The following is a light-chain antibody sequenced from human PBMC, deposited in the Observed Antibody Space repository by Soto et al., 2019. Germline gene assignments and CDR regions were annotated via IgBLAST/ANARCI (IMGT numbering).Light chain of an antibody. CDR2: TNN. CDR1: NSNIGSNY. Sequence: QSVLTQPPSASGTPGQRVTISCSGRNSNIGSNYVYWYQQVPGTAPKLLIYTNNQRPSGVPDRFSGSKSATSASLAIGGLRSEDEADYYCAAWDDSLTGVVFGGGTKLTVL. CDR3: AAWDDSLTGVV. V-gene: IGLV1-47*01. J-gene: IGLJ2*01.